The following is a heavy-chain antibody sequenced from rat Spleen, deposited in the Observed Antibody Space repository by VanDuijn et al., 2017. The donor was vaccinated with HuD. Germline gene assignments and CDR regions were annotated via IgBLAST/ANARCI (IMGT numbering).Heavy chain of an antibody. Sequence: EVQLQESGPGLVKPSQSLSLTCSVTGYSITSNYWGWIRKFPGNKMEWIGHISYSGSTSYNQSLKSRISISRDTYKNQFFLQVKSLSTEDTTTYYCARSEGTHYCLPFADWGQGSLVTVSS. CDR2: ISYSGST. J-gene: IGHJ3*01. V-gene: IGHV3-1*01. D-gene: IGHD1-12*02. CDR1: GYSITSNY. CDR3: ARSEGTHYCLPFAD.